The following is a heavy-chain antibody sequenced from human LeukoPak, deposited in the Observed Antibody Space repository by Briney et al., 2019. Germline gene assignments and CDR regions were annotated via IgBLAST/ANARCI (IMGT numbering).Heavy chain of an antibody. J-gene: IGHJ6*03. CDR1: GYTFTSYD. CDR2: MNPNSGNT. Sequence: ASVKVSCKASGYTFTSYDINWVRQATGQGLEWMGWMNPNSGNTGYAQRFQGRVTMTRNTSISTDYMELSSLRSEDTAVYYCARAYTMVRGAYYYYMDVWGKGTTVTVSS. CDR3: ARAYTMVRGAYYYYMDV. D-gene: IGHD3-10*01. V-gene: IGHV1-8*01.